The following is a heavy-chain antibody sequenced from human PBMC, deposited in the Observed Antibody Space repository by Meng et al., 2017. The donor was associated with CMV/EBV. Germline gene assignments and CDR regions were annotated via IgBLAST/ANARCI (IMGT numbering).Heavy chain of an antibody. D-gene: IGHD1-26*01. J-gene: IGHJ4*02. V-gene: IGHV4-34*01. CDR2: ISHSGSP. CDR1: GGSFSGYY. CDR3: AREIIFGGSYADS. Sequence: SETLSLTCAVYGGSFSGYYWSWIRQPPGKGLEWIGEISHSGSPNYNPSLKSRVTISVDTSKNQFSLTLSSVTAADTAVYYCAREIIFGGSYADSWGQGTLVTVSS.